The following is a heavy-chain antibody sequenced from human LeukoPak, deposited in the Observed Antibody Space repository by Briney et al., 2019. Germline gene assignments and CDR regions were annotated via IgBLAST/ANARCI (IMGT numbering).Heavy chain of an antibody. CDR1: GGTFNSYA. D-gene: IGHD3-16*01. V-gene: IGHV1-69*10. CDR3: VRHHTTWGFYY. Sequence: SVSVSCTASGGTFNSYAIRWVRQAPGQGREWVGGIIPMLGIANYAQKFQGRVTITADKSTTTACRELSSERCEDTAVYYCVRHHTTWGFYYWGQGTLVTVSS. CDR2: IIPMLGIA. J-gene: IGHJ4*02.